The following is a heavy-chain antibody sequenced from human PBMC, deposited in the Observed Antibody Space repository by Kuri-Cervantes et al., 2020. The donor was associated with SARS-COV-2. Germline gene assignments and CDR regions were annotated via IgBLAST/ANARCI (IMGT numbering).Heavy chain of an antibody. V-gene: IGHV3-11*04. J-gene: IGHJ4*02. CDR2: ISSSGSTI. CDR1: GFTFSDYY. D-gene: IGHD6-13*01. CDR3: AKDRGYSSSWYTFVDSDY. Sequence: GESLKISCAASGFTFSDYYMSWIRQAPGKGLEWVSYISSSGSTIYYADSVKGRFTISRDNAKNSLYLQMNSLRAEDTAVYYCAKDRGYSSSWYTFVDSDYWGQGTLVTVSS.